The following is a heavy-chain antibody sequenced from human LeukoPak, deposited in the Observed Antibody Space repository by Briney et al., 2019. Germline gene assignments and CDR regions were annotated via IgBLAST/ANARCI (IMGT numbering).Heavy chain of an antibody. CDR3: ATIAARYSLRHASYGMDV. CDR1: GYTFTSYD. J-gene: IGHJ6*02. D-gene: IGHD6-6*01. CDR2: MNPNSGNT. Sequence: ASVKVSCKASGYTFTSYDINWVRQATGQGLEWMGWMNPNSGNTGYAQKFQGRVTMTEDTSTDTAYMELSSLRSEDTAVYYCATIAARYSLRHASYGMDVWGQGTTVTVSS. V-gene: IGHV1-8*01.